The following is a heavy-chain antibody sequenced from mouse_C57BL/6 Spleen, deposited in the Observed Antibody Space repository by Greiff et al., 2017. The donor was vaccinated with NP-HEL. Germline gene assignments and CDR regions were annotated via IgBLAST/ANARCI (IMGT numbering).Heavy chain of an antibody. CDR2: ISYDGSN. V-gene: IGHV3-6*01. Sequence: EVQLQESGPGLVKPSQSLSLTCSVTGYSITSGYYWNWIRQFPGNKLEWMGYISYDGSNNYNPSLKNRISITRDTSKNQFFLKLNSVTTEDTATYCCARGESVGAYWGQGTLVTVSA. J-gene: IGHJ3*01. CDR1: GYSITSGYY. CDR3: ARGESVGAY. D-gene: IGHD1-1*01.